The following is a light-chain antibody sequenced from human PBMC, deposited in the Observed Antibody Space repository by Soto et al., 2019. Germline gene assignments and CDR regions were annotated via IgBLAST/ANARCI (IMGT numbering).Light chain of an antibody. J-gene: IGKJ2*01. CDR1: QGLSSW. Sequence: DIQMTQSPSSVSASVGDRVTITCRASQGLSSWLAWYQQRPGKAPRLLIYKASTLESGVPSRFSGGGSGTEFTLTISTLQPDDFATYYCQQYDSIPYTFGQGTKLDIK. V-gene: IGKV1-5*03. CDR3: QQYDSIPYT. CDR2: KAS.